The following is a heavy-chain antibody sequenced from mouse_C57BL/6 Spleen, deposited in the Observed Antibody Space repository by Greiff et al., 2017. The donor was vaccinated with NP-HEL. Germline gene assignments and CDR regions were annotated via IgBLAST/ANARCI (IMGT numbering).Heavy chain of an antibody. J-gene: IGHJ1*03. Sequence: QVQLKESGPGLVQPSQSLSITCTVSGFSLTSYGVHWVRQSPGKGLEWLGVIWSGGSTDYNAAFISRLSISKDNSKSQVFFKMNSLQADDTAIYYCARRRDYYGSSYGYFDVWGTGTTVTVSS. V-gene: IGHV2-2*01. CDR1: GFSLTSYG. CDR3: ARRRDYYGSSYGYFDV. CDR2: IWSGGST. D-gene: IGHD1-1*01.